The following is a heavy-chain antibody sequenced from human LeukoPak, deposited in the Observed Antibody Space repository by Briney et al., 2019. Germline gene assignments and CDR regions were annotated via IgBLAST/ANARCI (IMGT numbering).Heavy chain of an antibody. D-gene: IGHD3-22*01. V-gene: IGHV4-34*01. J-gene: IGHJ4*02. CDR1: GGSFSGYY. CDR3: ARGVNYYDSSGYYWAPKYYFDY. Sequence: SETLSLTCAVYGGSFSGYYWSWIRQPPGKGLEWIGEINHSGSTNYNPSLKSRVTISVDTSKNQFSLKLSSVTAADTAVCYCARGVNYYDSSGYYWAPKYYFDYWGQGTLVTVPS. CDR2: INHSGST.